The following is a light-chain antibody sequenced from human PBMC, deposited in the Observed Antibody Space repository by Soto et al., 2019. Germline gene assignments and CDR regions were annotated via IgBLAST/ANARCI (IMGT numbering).Light chain of an antibody. CDR2: GAS. V-gene: IGKV3-20*01. CDR3: QQYGSSPRT. Sequence: EIVLTQSPGTLSLSPGERATLSCRASQSVSSNFLAWYQQKPGQAPRLLIYGASNRATGFPDRFSDSGSGTDFTLTITRLEPEDFAVYFCQQYGSSPRTFGQGTKVDIK. J-gene: IGKJ1*01. CDR1: QSVSSNF.